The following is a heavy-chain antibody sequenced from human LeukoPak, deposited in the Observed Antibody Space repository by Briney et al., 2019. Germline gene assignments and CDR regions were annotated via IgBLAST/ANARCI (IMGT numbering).Heavy chain of an antibody. CDR1: GNYW. V-gene: IGHV3-74*01. J-gene: IGHJ4*02. D-gene: IGHD2-2*01. Sequence: GGSLRLSCAASGNYWMHWVRQAPGKGLVWVSHINSDGSWTSYADSVKGRFTIPKDNAKNTVYLQMNNLRAEDTAVYYCVSFYETYWGRGTLVTVSS. CDR2: INSDGSWT. CDR3: VSFYETY.